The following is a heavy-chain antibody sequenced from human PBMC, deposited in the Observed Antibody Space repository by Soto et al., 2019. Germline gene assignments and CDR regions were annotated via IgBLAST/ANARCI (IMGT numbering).Heavy chain of an antibody. J-gene: IGHJ4*02. V-gene: IGHV3-21*01. CDR3: ASSSRGLLRGVDY. CDR1: GFTFSSYS. CDR2: ISSSSSYI. Sequence: GGSLRLSCAASGFTFSSYSMNWVRQAPGKGLEWVSSISSSSSYIYYADSVKGRFTISRDNAKNSLYLQMNSLRAEDTAVYYCASSSRGLLRGVDYWGQGTLVTVSS. D-gene: IGHD3-10*01.